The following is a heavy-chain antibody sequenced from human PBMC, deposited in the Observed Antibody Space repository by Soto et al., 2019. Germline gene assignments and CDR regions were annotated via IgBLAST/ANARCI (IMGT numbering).Heavy chain of an antibody. CDR2: ISGSGGST. D-gene: IGHD3-3*01. J-gene: IGHJ4*02. Sequence: EVQLLESGGGLVQPGGSLRLSCAASGFTFSSYAMSWLRQAPGKGLECVSAISGSGGSTYYADSVKGRFTISRDNSKNTLYLQMNSLRAEDTAVYYCAKERRFLDRSFDYWGQGTLVTVSS. V-gene: IGHV3-23*01. CDR1: GFTFSSYA. CDR3: AKERRFLDRSFDY.